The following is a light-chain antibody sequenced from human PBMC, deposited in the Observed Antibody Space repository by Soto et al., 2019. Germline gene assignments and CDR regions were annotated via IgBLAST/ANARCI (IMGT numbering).Light chain of an antibody. V-gene: IGKV1-5*01. CDR3: QHYGGVWT. J-gene: IGKJ1*01. CDR2: DAS. Sequence: DIPLTQSLSTLSGSLGEGASLXFRASQSISNRLAWYQQKPGKAPKVLIYDASSLESGVPSRFSGSGSATEFILTISSLQPDDFATYHCQHYGGVWTFGQGTKVDIK. CDR1: QSISNR.